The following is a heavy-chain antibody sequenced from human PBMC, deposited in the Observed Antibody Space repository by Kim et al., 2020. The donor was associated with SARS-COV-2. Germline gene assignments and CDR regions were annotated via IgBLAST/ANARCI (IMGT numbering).Heavy chain of an antibody. D-gene: IGHD4-17*01. Sequence: ADSVKGRFTISRDNSKHTLYLQMNSLRAEDTAVYYCARFYGDYGSYYFDYWGQGTLVTVSS. V-gene: IGHV3-53*01. CDR3: ARFYGDYGSYYFDY. J-gene: IGHJ4*02.